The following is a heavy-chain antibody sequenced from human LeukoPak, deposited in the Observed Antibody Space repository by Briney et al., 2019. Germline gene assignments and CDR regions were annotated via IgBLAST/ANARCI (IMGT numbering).Heavy chain of an antibody. CDR1: GFTVSSNY. J-gene: IGHJ6*03. D-gene: IGHD5-12*01. CDR2: IYSGGST. Sequence: PGGSLRLSCAASGFTVSSNYMSWVRQAPGKGLEWVSVIYSGGSTYYADSVKGRFTISRDNSKNTLYLQMNSLRAEDTAVYYCARILSGYDPNDYYYYMDVWGKGTTVTVSS. V-gene: IGHV3-53*01. CDR3: ARILSGYDPNDYYYYMDV.